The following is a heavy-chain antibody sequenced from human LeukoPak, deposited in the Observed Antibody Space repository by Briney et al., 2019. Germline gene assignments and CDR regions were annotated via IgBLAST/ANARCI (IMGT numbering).Heavy chain of an antibody. Sequence: PGGSLRLSCAASEFIFSSYGMHWVRQAPGKGLEWVAVISYDGSNKYYADSVKGRFTISRDNSKNTLYLQMNSLRAEDTAVYYCAKDAIGGSSRITIFGVVIIGDGYFDYWGQGTLVTVSS. CDR3: AKDAIGGSSRITIFGVVIIGDGYFDY. CDR1: EFIFSSYG. J-gene: IGHJ4*02. V-gene: IGHV3-30*18. D-gene: IGHD3-3*01. CDR2: ISYDGSNK.